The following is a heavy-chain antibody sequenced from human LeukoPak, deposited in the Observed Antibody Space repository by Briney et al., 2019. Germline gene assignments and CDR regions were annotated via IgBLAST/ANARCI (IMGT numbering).Heavy chain of an antibody. CDR3: ARFLAAAGPTLYYYYYYMDV. V-gene: IGHV4-38-2*02. J-gene: IGHJ6*03. CDR2: IYHSGST. CDR1: GYSISSNSY. D-gene: IGHD6-13*01. Sequence: PSETLSLTCTVSGYSISSNSYWGWIRQPPGKGLEWIGTIYHSGSTYYNPSLKSRVTISVDTSKNQFSLRLSSVTAADTAVYYCARFLAAAGPTLYYYYYYMDVWGKGTTVTISS.